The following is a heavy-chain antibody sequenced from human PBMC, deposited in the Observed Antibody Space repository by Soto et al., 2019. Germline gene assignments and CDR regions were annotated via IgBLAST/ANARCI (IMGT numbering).Heavy chain of an antibody. Sequence: GGSLRLSCAASGFTFGSYAMSWVRQPPGKGLEWVSSISGSSTNTYYADSVKGRFTVSRDDSKSTLYLQMNSLRDEDTAIYYCAKRSSYSTGWYFDYWGQGTLVTVPQ. V-gene: IGHV3-23*01. CDR2: ISGSSTNT. CDR1: GFTFGSYA. CDR3: AKRSSYSTGWYFDY. J-gene: IGHJ4*02. D-gene: IGHD6-19*01.